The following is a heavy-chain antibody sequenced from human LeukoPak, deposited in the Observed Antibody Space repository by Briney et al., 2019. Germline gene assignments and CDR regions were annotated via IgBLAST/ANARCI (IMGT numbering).Heavy chain of an antibody. Sequence: GGSLRLSCAVSGFRVTNDYMNWVRQAPGKGLEWVSIIYSGGSTYYADSVKGRFTISRNSSNNTLFLQMTNLRADDSGLYYCATDVRSSPLGFWGHGTLVTVSS. CDR2: IYSGGST. CDR1: GFRVTNDY. CDR3: ATDVRSSPLGF. V-gene: IGHV3-66*01. J-gene: IGHJ4*01. D-gene: IGHD6-13*01.